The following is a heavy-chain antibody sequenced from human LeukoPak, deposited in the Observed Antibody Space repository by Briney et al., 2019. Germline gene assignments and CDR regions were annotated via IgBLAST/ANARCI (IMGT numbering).Heavy chain of an antibody. Sequence: ASETLSLTCTVSGGSISSSSYYWGWIRQPPGKGLEWIGEIYHSGSTNYNPSLKSRVTISVDKSKNQFSLKLSSVTAADTAVYYCARGSSYEAGPHSDDYWGQGTLVTVSS. J-gene: IGHJ4*02. D-gene: IGHD5-12*01. CDR2: IYHSGST. CDR3: ARGSSYEAGPHSDDY. CDR1: GGSISSSSYY. V-gene: IGHV4-39*07.